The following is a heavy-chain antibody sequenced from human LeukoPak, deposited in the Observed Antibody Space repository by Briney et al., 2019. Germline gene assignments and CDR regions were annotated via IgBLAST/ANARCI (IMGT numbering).Heavy chain of an antibody. Sequence: GGSLRLSCAASGFIFSNYGMNWVRQAPGKGLEWVAAISASGSATSYADSVRGRFTISRDNSKSTTYLQVNSLRAEDTAVYYCAKVPHYYYDSSGYYSDYWGQGTLVTVSS. D-gene: IGHD3-22*01. CDR3: AKVPHYYYDSSGYYSDY. CDR1: GFIFSNYG. V-gene: IGHV3-23*01. J-gene: IGHJ4*02. CDR2: ISASGSAT.